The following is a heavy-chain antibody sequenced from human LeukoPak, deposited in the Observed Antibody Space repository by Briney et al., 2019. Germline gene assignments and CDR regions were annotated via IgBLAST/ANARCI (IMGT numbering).Heavy chain of an antibody. CDR3: ARFIYYFDY. D-gene: IGHD3-10*01. V-gene: IGHV3-7*01. J-gene: IGHJ4*02. Sequence: PGGSLRLSCAASGFNFNTYWMSWVRQAPGKGLEWVANIKQDGSEKYYVDSVKGRFTISRDNAKNSLYLQMNSLRAEDTAVYYCARFIYYFDYWGQGTLVTVSS. CDR1: GFNFNTYW. CDR2: IKQDGSEK.